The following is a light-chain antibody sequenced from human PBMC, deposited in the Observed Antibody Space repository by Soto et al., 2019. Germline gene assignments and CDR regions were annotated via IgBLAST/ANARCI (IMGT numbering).Light chain of an antibody. V-gene: IGLV2-8*01. CDR2: EVT. CDR1: SSDIGAYNY. CDR3: SSFAGSDNFDVL. Sequence: QSVLTQPPSASGSPGQSVTISCTGTSSDIGAYNYVSWYQQHPGKAPELIIYEVTKRPSGVPDRFAGSKSGNTAYLTVSGLQAEDEADYYCSSFAGSDNFDVLLGGGTKLTVL. J-gene: IGLJ2*01.